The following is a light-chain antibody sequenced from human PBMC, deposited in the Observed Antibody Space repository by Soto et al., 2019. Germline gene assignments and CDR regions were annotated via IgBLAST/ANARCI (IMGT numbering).Light chain of an antibody. CDR2: LSS. CDR1: QSLLHNGYNY. J-gene: IGKJ5*01. V-gene: IGKV2-28*01. CDR3: MQPLQTPIT. Sequence: DIVMTQFSLSLPVTPGEPASISCRSSQSLLHNGYNYLDWYLQKPGQSPQLLIYLSSFRASGVPARISGSGSGTYFTLKISRVEAEDVAIYYCMQPLQTPITFGQGTRLEIK.